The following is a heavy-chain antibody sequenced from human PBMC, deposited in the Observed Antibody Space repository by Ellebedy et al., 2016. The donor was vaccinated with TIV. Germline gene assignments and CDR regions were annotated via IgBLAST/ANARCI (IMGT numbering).Heavy chain of an antibody. CDR1: GYSFTSYW. CDR3: ARLGLASVYYYGMDV. CDR2: IYPGDSDT. V-gene: IGHV5-51*01. J-gene: IGHJ6*02. Sequence: GESLKISCKGSGYSFTSYWIGWVRQMPGKGLEWMGIIYPGDSDTRYSPSFQGQVTISADKSISTAYLQWSSLKASDTAMYYCARLGLASVYYYGMDVWGQGTTVTVSS. D-gene: IGHD3/OR15-3a*01.